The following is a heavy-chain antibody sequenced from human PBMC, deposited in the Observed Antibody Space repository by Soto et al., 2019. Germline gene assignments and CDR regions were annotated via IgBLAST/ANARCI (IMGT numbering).Heavy chain of an antibody. CDR1: GGSISSSDW. J-gene: IGHJ6*02. CDR2: VYHTGNT. V-gene: IGHV4-4*02. Sequence: QVQLQESGPGLVKPSGSLSLTCSVSGGSISSSDWWSWVRQSPGKGLEWIAEVYHTGNTNFNTSLKSRVTLSVDKSKNQFSLNLNSVTAADTAVYYCARDRGVVPPGGGMDVWGQGTTVTVSS. CDR3: ARDRGVVPPGGGMDV. D-gene: IGHD2-2*01.